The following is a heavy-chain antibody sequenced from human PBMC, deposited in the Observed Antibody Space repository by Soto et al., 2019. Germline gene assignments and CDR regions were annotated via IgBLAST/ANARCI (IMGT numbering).Heavy chain of an antibody. J-gene: IGHJ4*02. CDR2: NSAYNGNT. CDR1: GYPFTSYG. V-gene: IGHV1-18*01. CDR3: ARDLLSYFDLSLPYDY. D-gene: IGHD3-3*01. Sequence: ASVKVSCKASGYPFTSYGISGVRQAPGQGLEWMGWNSAYNGNTDYAQKLQGRVTMTTDTSTSTAYTELRSLRSDDTAVYYCARDLLSYFDLSLPYDYWGQGTLVTVSS.